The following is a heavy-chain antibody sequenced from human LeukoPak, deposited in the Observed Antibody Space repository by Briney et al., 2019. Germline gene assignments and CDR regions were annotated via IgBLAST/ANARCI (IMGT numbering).Heavy chain of an antibody. V-gene: IGHV1-2*02. Sequence: GASVKVSCKASGYTFTGYYMHWVRQAPGQGLEWMGWINPNSGGTNYAQKFQGRVTMTRDTSIGTAYMELSRLRSDDTAVYYCARVGDGGSYSQIGYWGQGTLVTVSS. CDR3: ARVGDGGSYSQIGY. CDR1: GYTFTGYY. J-gene: IGHJ4*02. D-gene: IGHD1-26*01. CDR2: INPNSGGT.